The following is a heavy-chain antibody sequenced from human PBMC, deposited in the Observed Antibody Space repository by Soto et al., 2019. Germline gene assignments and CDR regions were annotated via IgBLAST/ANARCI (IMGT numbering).Heavy chain of an antibody. CDR1: GFTFSSYS. J-gene: IGHJ6*03. Sequence: GGSLRLSCAASGFTFSSYSMNWVRQAPGKGLEWVSSISSSSSYIYYADSVKGRFTISRDNAKNSLYLQMNSLRAEDTAVYYCSRDAQYCCYPLRYYYYYMDVWGKGTTVTVSS. V-gene: IGHV3-21*01. CDR3: SRDAQYCCYPLRYYYYYMDV. D-gene: IGHD2-15*01. CDR2: ISSSSSYI.